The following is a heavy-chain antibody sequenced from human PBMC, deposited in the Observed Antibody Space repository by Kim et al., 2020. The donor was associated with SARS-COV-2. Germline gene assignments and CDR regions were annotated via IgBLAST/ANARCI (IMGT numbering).Heavy chain of an antibody. CDR2: IYYSGST. Sequence: SETLSLTCTVSGGSISSYYWSWIRQPPGKGLEWIGYIYYSGSTNYNPSLKSRVTISVDTSKNQFSLKLSSVTAADTAVYYCARTFPRGYSGYDSRAVAGFKGPRRRGGAFDIWGQGTMVTVSS. CDR3: ARTFPRGYSGYDSRAVAGFKGPRRRGGAFDI. V-gene: IGHV4-59*01. D-gene: IGHD5-12*01. CDR1: GGSISSYY. J-gene: IGHJ3*02.